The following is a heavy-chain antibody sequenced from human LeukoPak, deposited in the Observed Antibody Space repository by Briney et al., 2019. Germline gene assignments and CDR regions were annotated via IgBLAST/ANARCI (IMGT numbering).Heavy chain of an antibody. Sequence: SETLSLTCTVSGGSISSYYWSWIRQPAGKGLEWIGRIYTSGSTNYNPSLKSRVTISVDTSKNQFSLKLSSVTAADTAVYCCARDSYDSSWGYMDVWGKGTTVTVSS. CDR3: ARDSYDSSWGYMDV. V-gene: IGHV4-4*07. CDR1: GGSISSYY. CDR2: IYTSGST. D-gene: IGHD3-22*01. J-gene: IGHJ6*03.